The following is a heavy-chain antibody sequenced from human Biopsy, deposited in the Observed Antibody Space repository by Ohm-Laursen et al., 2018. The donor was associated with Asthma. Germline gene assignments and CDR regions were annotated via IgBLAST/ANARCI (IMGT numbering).Heavy chain of an antibody. J-gene: IGHJ4*02. D-gene: IGHD6-19*01. CDR1: GFAVSRDH. V-gene: IGHV3-53*01. CDR3: ARGDSSGWSHYYFDY. Sequence: SLRLSCAASGFAVSRDHMFWVRQAPGKGLAWVSVIYSGGTSHTADSVRGRFTISRDYSKNTLYLQMHSLRVEDTAVYYCARGDSSGWSHYYFDYWGQGTLVTVSS. CDR2: IYSGGTS.